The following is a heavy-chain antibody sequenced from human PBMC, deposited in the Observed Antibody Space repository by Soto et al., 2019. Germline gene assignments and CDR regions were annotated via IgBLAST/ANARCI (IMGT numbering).Heavy chain of an antibody. CDR3: ARTSYDSSGTAAAP. J-gene: IGHJ5*02. Sequence: PSETLSLTCAVYGGSFSGYYWSWIRQPPGKGLEWIGEINHSGSTNYNPSLKSRVTISVDTSKNQFSLKLSSVTAADTAVYYCARTSYDSSGTAAAPWGQGTLVTVSS. D-gene: IGHD3-22*01. V-gene: IGHV4-34*09. CDR2: INHSGST. CDR1: GGSFSGYY.